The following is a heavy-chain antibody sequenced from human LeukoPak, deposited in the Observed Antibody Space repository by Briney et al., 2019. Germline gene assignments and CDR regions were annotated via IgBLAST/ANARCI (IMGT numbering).Heavy chain of an antibody. CDR1: GYTFTSYY. CDR3: ARSHYYDFWSGFSEIDY. CDR2: INPSGGST. Sequence: EASVKVSCKASGYTFTSYYMHWVRQAPGQGLEWMGIINPSGGSTSYAQKFQGRVTMTRDTSISTAYMELSRLRSDDTAVYYCARSHYYDFWSGFSEIDYWGQGTLVTVSS. V-gene: IGHV1-46*01. D-gene: IGHD3-3*01. J-gene: IGHJ4*02.